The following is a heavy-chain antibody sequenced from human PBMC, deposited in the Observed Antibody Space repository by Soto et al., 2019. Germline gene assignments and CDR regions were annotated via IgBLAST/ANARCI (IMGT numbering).Heavy chain of an antibody. Sequence: LRLSCAASGFTFSSYGMHWVRQAPGKGLEWVAVISYDGSNKYYADSVKGRFTISRDNSKNTLYLQMNSLRAEDTAVYYCAKGPYSSSNYFDYWGQGTLVTVSS. CDR3: AKGPYSSSNYFDY. J-gene: IGHJ4*02. V-gene: IGHV3-30*18. CDR1: GFTFSSYG. D-gene: IGHD6-6*01. CDR2: ISYDGSNK.